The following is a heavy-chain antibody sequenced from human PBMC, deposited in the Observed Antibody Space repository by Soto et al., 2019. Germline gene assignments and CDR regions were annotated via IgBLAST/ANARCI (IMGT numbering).Heavy chain of an antibody. CDR3: ASGGGKTYYYDCCGYVDAFDI. J-gene: IGHJ3*02. D-gene: IGHD3-22*01. Sequence: SVKVSCKASGGTFSSYAISWVRQAPGQGLEWMGGIIPIFGTANYAQKFQGRVTITADESTSTAYMELSSLSSEDTAVYYCASGGGKTYYYDCCGYVDAFDIWGQGTMVTVSS. CDR1: GGTFSSYA. V-gene: IGHV1-69*13. CDR2: IIPIFGTA.